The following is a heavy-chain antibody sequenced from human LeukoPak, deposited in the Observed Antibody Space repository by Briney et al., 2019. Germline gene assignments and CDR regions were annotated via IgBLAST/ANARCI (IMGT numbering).Heavy chain of an antibody. CDR3: ARDWGIGIIAAAPGF. V-gene: IGHV1-69*05. Sequence: GASVKVSCKASGGTFNSYAISWVRQAPGQGLEWMGGIIPIFGTANYAQKFQGRVTITTDESTSTAYMELSSLRSEDTAVYYCARDWGIGIIAAAPGFWGQGTLVTVSS. CDR2: IIPIFGTA. J-gene: IGHJ4*02. CDR1: GGTFNSYA. D-gene: IGHD6-13*01.